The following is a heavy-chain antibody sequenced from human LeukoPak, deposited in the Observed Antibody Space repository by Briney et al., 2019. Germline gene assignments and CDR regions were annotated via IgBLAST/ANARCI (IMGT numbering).Heavy chain of an antibody. V-gene: IGHV3-48*02. CDR2: IGTSSSTI. CDR3: ARHDYGGNSGDY. CDR1: GFTFSTYG. D-gene: IGHD4-23*01. J-gene: IGHJ4*02. Sequence: PGGSLRLSCAASGFTFSTYGMNRVRQAPGKALEGVSYIGTSSSTIYYAASVKGRFTISRDNAKNSLYLQMNSLRDEDTAVYYCARHDYGGNSGDYWGQGTLVTVSS.